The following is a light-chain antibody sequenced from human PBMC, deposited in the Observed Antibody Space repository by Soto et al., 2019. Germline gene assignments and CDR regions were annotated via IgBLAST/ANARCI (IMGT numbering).Light chain of an antibody. CDR1: SSDVGAYNF. CDR3: CSYAGSSTFDV. CDR2: AVR. V-gene: IGLV2-11*01. Sequence: QSVLTQPHSVSGSPGESVTISCTGTSSDVGAYNFVSWYQQHPGKAPRLLIYAVRKRPAVVPDRFSGSKSGNTASLTISGLHVADEADSSCCSYAGSSTFDVFGTGTKVTVL. J-gene: IGLJ1*01.